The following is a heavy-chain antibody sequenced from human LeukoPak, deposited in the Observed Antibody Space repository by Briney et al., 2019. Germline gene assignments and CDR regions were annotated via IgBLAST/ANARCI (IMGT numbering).Heavy chain of an antibody. V-gene: IGHV3-7*01. CDR2: IKQDGIEE. CDR1: QFTFSRYW. J-gene: IGHJ4*02. D-gene: IGHD6-13*01. Sequence: PGGSLRLSCAASQFTFSRYWMNWVRQAPGKGLEWVASIKQDGIEEYYVESVKGRFTISRDNAKNSVYLQMNSLRAEDTAIYYCARDMGITGADDCWGQGTLVIVSS. CDR3: ARDMGITGADDC.